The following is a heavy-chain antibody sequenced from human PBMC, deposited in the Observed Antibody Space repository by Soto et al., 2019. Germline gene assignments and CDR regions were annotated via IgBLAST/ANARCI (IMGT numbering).Heavy chain of an antibody. CDR2: IYYSGST. V-gene: IGHV4-59*08. Sequence: SETLSLTCTVSGVSISSYYWSWIRQPPGKGLEWIGYIYYSGSTNYNPSLKSRVTISIDTSKNQFSLKLSSVTAADTAVYYCARGGYCSGGSCHDAFDIWGQGTMVTVSS. CDR1: GVSISSYY. D-gene: IGHD2-15*01. J-gene: IGHJ3*02. CDR3: ARGGYCSGGSCHDAFDI.